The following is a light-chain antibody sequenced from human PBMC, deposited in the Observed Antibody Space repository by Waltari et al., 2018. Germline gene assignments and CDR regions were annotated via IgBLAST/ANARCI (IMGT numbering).Light chain of an antibody. Sequence: SYELTQARSVSVSPGQTARITCGGDDRETKTVQWYQQKPPQAPVLVIYADTERPSGIPERFSGSNSGNTATLTISGVEAGDEADYYCQVWDSSILFGGGTRLTVL. J-gene: IGLJ2*01. CDR3: QVWDSSIL. CDR2: ADT. V-gene: IGLV3-21*02. CDR1: DRETKT.